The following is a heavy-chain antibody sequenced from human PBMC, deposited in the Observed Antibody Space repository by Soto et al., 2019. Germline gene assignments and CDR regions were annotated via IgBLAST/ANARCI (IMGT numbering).Heavy chain of an antibody. CDR3: ARIAGGYYPYYCKDV. D-gene: IGHD3-22*01. CDR1: GGSFSGYY. Sequence: SETLSLTCAVYGGSFSGYYCCWIRQPPETGMEWIGDINHSGSTNYNPSLKRRVTMLVDTSKNLFSLKLSSLTAADTVVSCGARIAGGYYPYYCKDVWDQETTDTFS. CDR2: INHSGST. V-gene: IGHV4-34*01. J-gene: IGHJ6*02.